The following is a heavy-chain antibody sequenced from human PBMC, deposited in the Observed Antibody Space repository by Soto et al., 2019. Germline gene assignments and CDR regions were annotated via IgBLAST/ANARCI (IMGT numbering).Heavy chain of an antibody. CDR2: ISAYNGNT. J-gene: IGHJ3*02. CDR1: GYTFTSYG. Sequence: ASVKVSCKASGYTFTSYGISWVRQAPGQGLEWMGWISAYNGNTNYAQKLQGRVTMTTDTSTSTAYMELRSLRSDDTAVYYCAREGIGYCSGGSCFSDAFDIWGQGTMVTVSS. D-gene: IGHD2-15*01. CDR3: AREGIGYCSGGSCFSDAFDI. V-gene: IGHV1-18*01.